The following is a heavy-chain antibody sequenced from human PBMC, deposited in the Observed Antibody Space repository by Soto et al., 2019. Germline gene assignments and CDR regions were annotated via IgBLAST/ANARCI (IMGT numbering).Heavy chain of an antibody. CDR2: IIPIFGTA. Sequence: SVKVSCKASGGTFSSYAISWVRQAPGQGLEWMGGIIPIFGTANYAQKFQGRVTITADESTSTAYMELSSLRSEDTAVYYCATTPAPMVPTPLFYYYYGMDVWGQGTTVTVSS. CDR1: GGTFSSYA. V-gene: IGHV1-69*13. CDR3: ATTPAPMVPTPLFYYYYGMDV. J-gene: IGHJ6*02. D-gene: IGHD3-10*01.